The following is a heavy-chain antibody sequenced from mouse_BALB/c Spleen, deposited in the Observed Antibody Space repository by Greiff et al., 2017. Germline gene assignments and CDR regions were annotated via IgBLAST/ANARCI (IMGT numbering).Heavy chain of an antibody. CDR1: GFTFSDYY. Sequence: EVKLMESGGGLVKPGGSLKLSCAASGFTFSDYYMYWVRQTPEKRLEWVATISDGGSYTYYPDSVKGRFTISRDNAKNNLYLQMSSLKSEDTAMYYCAREGLQRRGFDYWGQGTTLTVSS. CDR2: ISDGGSYT. D-gene: IGHD1-2*01. J-gene: IGHJ2*01. V-gene: IGHV5-4*02. CDR3: AREGLQRRGFDY.